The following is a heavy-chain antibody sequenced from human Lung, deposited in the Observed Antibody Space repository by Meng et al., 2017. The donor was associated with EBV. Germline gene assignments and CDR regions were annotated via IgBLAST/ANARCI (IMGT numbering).Heavy chain of an antibody. J-gene: IGHJ4*02. CDR2: IYWDDDN. V-gene: IGHV2-5*02. CDR1: GFSLNTRGVG. CDR3: AHLIAARPFDY. D-gene: IGHD6-6*01. Sequence: ITFKESGPTLAQPTQTLTLTCTFSGFSLNTRGVGVGWIRQPPGKALEWLALIYWDDDNRYSPSLKSRLTITKDTSKNQVVLTMTNMDPADTGTYFCAHLIAARPFDYWGQGSLVTVSS.